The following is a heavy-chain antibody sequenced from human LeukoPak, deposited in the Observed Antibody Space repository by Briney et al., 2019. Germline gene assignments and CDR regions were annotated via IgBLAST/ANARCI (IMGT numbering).Heavy chain of an antibody. D-gene: IGHD3-22*01. CDR2: INPRDGTT. V-gene: IGHV1-46*01. J-gene: IGHJ6*03. CDR1: GCTFTGYY. CDR3: AKDAYYDDSGYYFSQNYYYYCMDV. Sequence: ASVKVSCKASGCTFTGYYMHWVRQAPGQGLEWMGVINPRDGTTNYAQKFQGRVTMTRDMSTSTIFMEMSSLRSEDTAVYYCAKDAYYDDSGYYFSQNYYYYCMDVWGKGTTVTVSS.